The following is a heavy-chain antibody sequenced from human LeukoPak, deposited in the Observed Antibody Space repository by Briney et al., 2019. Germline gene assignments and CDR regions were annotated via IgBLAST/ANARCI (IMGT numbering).Heavy chain of an antibody. V-gene: IGHV4-61*02. J-gene: IGHJ4*02. CDR3: ARDTAMVTGDY. CDR2: IYTSGST. Sequence: SETLSLTCTVSGGSISSGSYYWSWIQQPAGKGLEWIGRIYTSGSTNYNPSLKSRVTISVDTSKNQFSLKLSSVTAADTAVYYCARDTAMVTGDYWGQGTLVTVSS. D-gene: IGHD5-18*01. CDR1: GGSISSGSYY.